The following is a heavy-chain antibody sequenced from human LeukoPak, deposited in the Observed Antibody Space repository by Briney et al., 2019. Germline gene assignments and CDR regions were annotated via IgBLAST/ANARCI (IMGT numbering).Heavy chain of an antibody. J-gene: IGHJ4*02. D-gene: IGHD3-22*01. CDR1: GGSIRNYH. Sequence: PSEPLSLLCTVSGGSIRNYHWSWIPHPTGKGLECIQRIYTGRGTNYNPSLQSRVTMSLDTSDNQFSLKLTSVTAADTAVYYCAREFRVFIGDGYYLDSWGPGTLATVSS. CDR2: IYTGRGT. CDR3: AREFRVFIGDGYYLDS. V-gene: IGHV4-4*07.